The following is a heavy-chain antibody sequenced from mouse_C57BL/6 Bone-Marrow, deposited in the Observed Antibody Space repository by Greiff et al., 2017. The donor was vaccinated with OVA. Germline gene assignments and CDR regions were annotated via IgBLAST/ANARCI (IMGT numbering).Heavy chain of an antibody. V-gene: IGHV1-26*01. D-gene: IGHD2-4*01. CDR3: ARGGAYYDYLYAMDY. Sequence: EVQLQQSGPELVKPGASVKISCKASGYTFTDYYMNWVKQSHGKSLEWIGDINPNNGGTSYNQKFKGKATLTVDKSSNTAYMELRSLTSEDSAVYYCARGGAYYDYLYAMDYWGQGTAVTVSA. CDR1: GYTFTDYY. CDR2: INPNNGGT. J-gene: IGHJ4*01.